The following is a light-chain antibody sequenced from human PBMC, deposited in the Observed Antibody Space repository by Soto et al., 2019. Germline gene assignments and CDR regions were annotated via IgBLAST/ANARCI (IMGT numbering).Light chain of an antibody. CDR3: QTWATGPDWV. V-gene: IGLV4-69*01. J-gene: IGLJ3*02. Sequence: QSVLTQSPSASASLGASVKLTCTLSSGHGTYTITWHQQQPDKGPRYLMNLDSDGSHNKGDGIPDRFSGSSSGAERYLTISSLQSEDEADYYCQTWATGPDWVFGGGTQLTVL. CDR1: SGHGTYT. CDR2: LDSDGSH.